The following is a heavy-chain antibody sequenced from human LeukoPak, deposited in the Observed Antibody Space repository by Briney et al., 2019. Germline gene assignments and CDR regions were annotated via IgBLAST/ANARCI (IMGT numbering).Heavy chain of an antibody. V-gene: IGHV3-7*01. CDR2: IKQDGSEK. Sequence: GGSLRLSCAASGFTFSSYWMSWVRQAPGKGLEWVANIKQDGSEKYYVDSVKGRFTISRDNAKNSLYLQMNSLSAEDTAVYYCTRENRATNGRFYFDYWGQGTLVTVSS. D-gene: IGHD1-14*01. CDR3: TRENRATNGRFYFDY. CDR1: GFTFSSYW. J-gene: IGHJ4*02.